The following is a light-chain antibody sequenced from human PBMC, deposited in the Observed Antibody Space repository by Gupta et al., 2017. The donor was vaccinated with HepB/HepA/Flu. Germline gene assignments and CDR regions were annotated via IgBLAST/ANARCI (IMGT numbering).Light chain of an antibody. CDR3: HQYAYSPPT. CDR1: QTVGKNY. Sequence: EIVLTQSPGTLSLSPGERATLSCRASQTVGKNYLGWFQQKPGQTPRLLVYNPSTRATGIPDRFSGSGSGTDFTLTIDRVEPEDFAVYYCHQYAYSPPTFHQGTRLE. V-gene: IGKV3-20*01. J-gene: IGKJ5*01. CDR2: NPS.